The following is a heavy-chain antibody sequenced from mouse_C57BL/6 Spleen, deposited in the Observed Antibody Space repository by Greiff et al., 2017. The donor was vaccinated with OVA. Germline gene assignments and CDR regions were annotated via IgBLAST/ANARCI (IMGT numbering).Heavy chain of an antibody. CDR2: IDPETGGT. CDR1: GYTFTDYE. J-gene: IGHJ2*01. V-gene: IGHV1-15*01. Sequence: QVHVKQSGAELVRPGASVTLSCKASGYTFTDYEMHWVKQTPVHGLEWIGAIDPETGGTAYNQKFKGKAILTADKSSSTAYMELRSLTSEDSAVYYCTRWGYYDDYWGQGTTLTVSS. D-gene: IGHD2-3*01. CDR3: TRWGYYDDY.